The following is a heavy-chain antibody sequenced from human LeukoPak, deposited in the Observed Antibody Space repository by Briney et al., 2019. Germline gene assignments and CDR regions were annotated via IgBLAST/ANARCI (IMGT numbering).Heavy chain of an antibody. D-gene: IGHD1-26*01. J-gene: IGHJ6*02. Sequence: PGGSLRLSCAASGFTFISYWMSGVRQAPGRGLEWVAVISYDGSNKYYADSVKGRFTISRDNCKNTLYLQMNSLRAEDTAVYYCARDDESGSYDPSYYYYYYGMDVWGQGTTVTVSS. CDR3: ARDDESGSYDPSYYYYYYGMDV. CDR2: ISYDGSNK. CDR1: GFTFISYW. V-gene: IGHV3-30-3*01.